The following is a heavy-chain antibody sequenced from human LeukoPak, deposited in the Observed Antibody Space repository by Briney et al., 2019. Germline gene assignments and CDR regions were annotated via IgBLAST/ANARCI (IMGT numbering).Heavy chain of an antibody. V-gene: IGHV1-69*13. CDR2: IIPIFGTA. CDR1: GGTFSSYA. Sequence: GASVKVSCKASGGTFSSYAISWVRQAPGQGLEWMGGIIPIFGTANYAQKFQGRVTITADESTSTAYMELSSLRSEDTAVYYCPCEVVVAATPYYYGMDVWGQGTTVTVSS. CDR3: PCEVVVAATPYYYGMDV. D-gene: IGHD2-15*01. J-gene: IGHJ6*02.